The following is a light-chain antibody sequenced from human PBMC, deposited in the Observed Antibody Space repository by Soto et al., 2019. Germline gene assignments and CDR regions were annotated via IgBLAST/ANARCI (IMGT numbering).Light chain of an antibody. CDR2: DAS. V-gene: IGKV3-20*01. Sequence: EIVLTQSPGTLSLSPGERSTLSCRASQSVSISYLAWYQQKPGQAPRLLIYDASSRATGIPDRFSGSGSGTDFTLTISRLEPEDFAVYYCQQYGSSGTFGQGTKVDIK. CDR1: QSVSISY. CDR3: QQYGSSGT. J-gene: IGKJ1*01.